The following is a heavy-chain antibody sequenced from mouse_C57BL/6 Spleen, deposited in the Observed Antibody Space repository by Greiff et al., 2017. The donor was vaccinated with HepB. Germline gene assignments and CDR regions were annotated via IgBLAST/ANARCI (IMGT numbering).Heavy chain of an antibody. CDR1: EYEFPSHD. Sequence: VQLQESGGGLVQPGESLKLSCESNEYEFPSHDMSWVRKTPEKRLELVAAINSDGGSTYYPDTMERRFIISRDNTKKPLYLQMSSLRSEDTALYYCARRTAQATSLFDYWGQGTTLTVSS. J-gene: IGHJ2*01. CDR3: ARRTAQATSLFDY. D-gene: IGHD3-2*02. V-gene: IGHV5-2*01. CDR2: INSDGGST.